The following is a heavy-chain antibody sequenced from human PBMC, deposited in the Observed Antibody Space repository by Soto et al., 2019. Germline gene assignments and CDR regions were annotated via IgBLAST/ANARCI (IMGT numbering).Heavy chain of an antibody. CDR2: IYYSGST. CDR1: GGSISSGDYY. D-gene: IGHD2-2*01. CDR3: ARGAVVPAVKTHWFDP. Sequence: SEILSLTCTVSGGSISSGDYYWSWIRQPPGKGLEWIGYIYYSGSTYYNPSLKSRVTISVDTSKNQFSLKLSSVTAADTAVYYCARGAVVPAVKTHWFDPWGQGTLVTVSS. V-gene: IGHV4-30-4*01. J-gene: IGHJ5*02.